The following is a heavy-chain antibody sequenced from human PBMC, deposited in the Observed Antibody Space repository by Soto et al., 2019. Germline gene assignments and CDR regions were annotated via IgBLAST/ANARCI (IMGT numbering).Heavy chain of an antibody. CDR1: GGSISSRSY. V-gene: IGHV4-61*01. Sequence: PSETLSLTCTVAGGSISSRSYWSWIRQPPGKGLEWIGYFYNSGSTNYNPSLKSQVTISVDTSKNQFSLKLSSVTAADTAVYYCARGSSWYDVDWFDPWGPGTLVTVSS. CDR3: ARGSSWYDVDWFDP. D-gene: IGHD6-13*01. CDR2: FYNSGST. J-gene: IGHJ5*02.